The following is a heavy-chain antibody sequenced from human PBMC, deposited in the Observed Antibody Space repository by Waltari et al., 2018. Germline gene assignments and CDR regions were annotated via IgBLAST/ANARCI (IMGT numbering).Heavy chain of an antibody. Sequence: QLQLQESGPGLVKPSETLSLTCTVSGGSISSESSYWGWIRQPPGKGLGWIGIISDSGSTYYNPSLKSRVTISVDTSKNQFSLKLSSVTAADTAVYYCARLSYHIVTGYGWFDPWGLGTLVTVSS. CDR1: GGSISSESSY. CDR2: ISDSGST. D-gene: IGHD3-9*01. J-gene: IGHJ5*02. CDR3: ARLSYHIVTGYGWFDP. V-gene: IGHV4-39*01.